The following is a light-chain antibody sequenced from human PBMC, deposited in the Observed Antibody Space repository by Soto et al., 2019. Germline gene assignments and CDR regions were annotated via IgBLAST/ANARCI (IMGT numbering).Light chain of an antibody. V-gene: IGKV3-15*01. CDR2: DTS. J-gene: IGKJ4*01. Sequence: ETVLTQSPATLSLSPGERATLSCRASQSVTSYLAWYQQKPGQAPRLLIYDTSTRATGIPARFSGSGSGTEFTLTISSLQSEDFAVYHCQQYNKWPLTFGGGTKVEIK. CDR3: QQYNKWPLT. CDR1: QSVTSY.